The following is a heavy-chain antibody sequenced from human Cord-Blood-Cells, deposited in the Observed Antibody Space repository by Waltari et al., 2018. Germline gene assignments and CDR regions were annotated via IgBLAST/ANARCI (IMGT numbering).Heavy chain of an antibody. CDR3: ARIAEGDTIFGVPRQPHFDY. J-gene: IGHJ4*02. D-gene: IGHD3-3*01. CDR2: IIPILGIA. V-gene: IGHV1-69*09. CDR1: GGTFSSYA. Sequence: QVQLVQSGAEVKKPGSSVKVSCKASGGTFSSYAISWVRQAPGQGLEWMGRIIPILGIANYAQKFQGRVTITADKSTSTAYMELSSLRSEDTAVYYCARIAEGDTIFGVPRQPHFDYWGQGTLVTVSS.